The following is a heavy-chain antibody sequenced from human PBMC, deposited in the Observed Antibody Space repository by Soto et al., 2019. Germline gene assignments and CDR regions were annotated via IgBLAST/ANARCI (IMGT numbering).Heavy chain of an antibody. CDR3: AKARCSTTNCYVPDY. D-gene: IGHD2-2*01. CDR1: GFTFSSYW. Sequence: GGFLRLSCAASGFTFSSYWMHWVRQAPGKGLEWVSVISGSGGSPSYADSVQGRFTISRDNPKNTLYLQMSSLRVEDTAMYYCAKARCSTTNCYVPDYWGQGTLVPVSS. V-gene: IGHV3-23*01. J-gene: IGHJ4*02. CDR2: ISGSGGSP.